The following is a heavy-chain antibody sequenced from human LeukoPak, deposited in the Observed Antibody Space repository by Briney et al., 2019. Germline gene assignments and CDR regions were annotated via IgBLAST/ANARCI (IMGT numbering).Heavy chain of an antibody. CDR2: INPNSGAT. V-gene: IGHV1-2*02. D-gene: IGHD5-12*01. Sequence: ASVKVSCKASGYTFTVYYFHWVRQAPGQGLEWMGWINPNSGATNSAQKFQGRVTMTRDTSISTAYMELSRLRSDDTAVYYCARAQIVATIDGYFDYWGQGTLVTVSS. J-gene: IGHJ4*02. CDR1: GYTFTVYY. CDR3: ARAQIVATIDGYFDY.